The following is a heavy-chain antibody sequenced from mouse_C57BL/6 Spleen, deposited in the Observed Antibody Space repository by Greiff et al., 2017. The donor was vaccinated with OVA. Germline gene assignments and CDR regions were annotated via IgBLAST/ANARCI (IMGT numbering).Heavy chain of an antibody. CDR2: IYPGSGNT. D-gene: IGHD3-2*02. Sequence: QVQLQQSGPELVKPGASVKISCKASGYSFTSYYIHWVKQRPGQGLEWIGWIYPGSGNTKYNEKFKGKATLTADTSSSTAYMQLSSLTSEDSAVYYCARARDSSNYAMDYWGQGTSVTVSS. CDR1: GYSFTSYY. V-gene: IGHV1-66*01. CDR3: ARARDSSNYAMDY. J-gene: IGHJ4*01.